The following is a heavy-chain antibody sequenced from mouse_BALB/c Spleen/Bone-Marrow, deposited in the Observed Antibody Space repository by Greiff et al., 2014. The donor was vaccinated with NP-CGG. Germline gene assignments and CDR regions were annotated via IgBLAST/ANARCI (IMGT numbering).Heavy chain of an antibody. CDR1: GFTFSSFG. CDR2: ISSGSSTI. CDR3: TREGNWDDFDY. J-gene: IGHJ2*01. Sequence: EVQVVESGGGLVQPGGSRKLSCAASGFTFSSFGMHWVRQTPEKGLEWVAYISSGSSTIYYADTVKGRFTISRDNPKNTLFLQVTSLRSEDTAMYYCTREGNWDDFDYWGQGTTLTVSS. V-gene: IGHV5-17*02. D-gene: IGHD4-1*01.